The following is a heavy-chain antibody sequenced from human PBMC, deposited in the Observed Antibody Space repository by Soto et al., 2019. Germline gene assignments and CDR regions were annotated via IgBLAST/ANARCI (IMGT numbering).Heavy chain of an antibody. Sequence: SVKVSCKASGGTFSSYRINWVRQAPGQGLEWVGGIVPIYRTADYAQKFQGRVTITADESARTSYMELRSLKSQDTAVYYCVRDPGEKLSSSWGQGILVTVSS. CDR1: GGTFSSYR. CDR2: IVPIYRTA. J-gene: IGHJ4*02. V-gene: IGHV1-69*13. D-gene: IGHD6-13*01. CDR3: VRDPGEKLSSS.